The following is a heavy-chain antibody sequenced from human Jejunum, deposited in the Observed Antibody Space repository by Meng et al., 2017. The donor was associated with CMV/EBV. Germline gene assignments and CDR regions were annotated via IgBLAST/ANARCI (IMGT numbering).Heavy chain of an antibody. D-gene: IGHD2/OR15-2a*01. CDR3: AGLIVGNGGRGH. CDR2: TVYGGSL. Sequence: TVSGGYVSSGNYHWNWIRQPPGKGLEWIGQTVYGGSLKYNPSLESRLSISIDTSKNQFSLNLNSVTAADTAVYYCAGLIVGNGGRGHWGQGTLVTVSS. V-gene: IGHV4-61*01. J-gene: IGHJ4*02. CDR1: GGYVSSGNYH.